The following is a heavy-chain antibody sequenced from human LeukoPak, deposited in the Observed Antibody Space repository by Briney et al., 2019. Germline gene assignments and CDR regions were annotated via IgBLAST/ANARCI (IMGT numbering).Heavy chain of an antibody. CDR1: GYTFTSYG. CDR2: ISADNGNT. V-gene: IGHV1-18*01. CDR3: ARDSSGWNRVKPNWLDP. D-gene: IGHD6-19*01. J-gene: IGHJ5*02. Sequence: ASVKVSCKASGYTFTSYGISWVRQAPGQGLEWMGWISADNGNTNYAQKFQGRVTITRDTSASTAYMELSSLRSEDTAVYYCARDSSGWNRVKPNWLDPWGQGTLVTVSS.